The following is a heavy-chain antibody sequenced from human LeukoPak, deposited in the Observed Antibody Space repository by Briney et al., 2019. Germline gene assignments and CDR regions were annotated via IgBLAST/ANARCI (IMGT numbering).Heavy chain of an antibody. CDR3: AKNSFDWSQGFSDY. V-gene: IGHV3-48*03. CDR2: ISSSDSTI. CDR1: GFTFSNHE. Sequence: PGGSLRLSCAASGFTFSNHEMNWVRQAPGKGLEWVSYISSSDSTIYYADPVKGRFTISRDNAKNSLYLQMNSLRAEDTAVYYCAKNSFDWSQGFSDYWGQGSLVTASS. J-gene: IGHJ4*02. D-gene: IGHD3-9*01.